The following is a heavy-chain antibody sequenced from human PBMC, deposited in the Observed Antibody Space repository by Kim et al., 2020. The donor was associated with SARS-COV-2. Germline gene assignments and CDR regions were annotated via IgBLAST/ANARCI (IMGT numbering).Heavy chain of an antibody. CDR2: ISYDGSNY. CDR1: GFTFSSYD. D-gene: IGHD2-15*01. CDR3: ASYGRRGGARLLDY. V-gene: IGHV3-30*04. J-gene: IGHJ4*02. Sequence: GGSLRLSCAASGFTFSSYDMHWVRQAPGKGLEWVGVISYDGSNYTYADSVTGRFTISRANSKNTLSLQMHRLRAEHAAVYYCASYGRRGGARLLDYWGQG.